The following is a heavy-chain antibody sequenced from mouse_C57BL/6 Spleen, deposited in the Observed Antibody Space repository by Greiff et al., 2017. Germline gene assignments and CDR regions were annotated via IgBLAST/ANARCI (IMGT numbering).Heavy chain of an antibody. CDR2: VYPYNGGT. V-gene: IGHV1-36*01. J-gene: IGHJ1*03. CDR3: ARTGTTVVNWYFDV. Sequence: LVEPGPSVKISCKASGFTFTDYYMHWVKQSHGKSLEWIGLVYPYNGGTSYNQKFKGKATLTVDTSSSTAYMELNSLTSEDSAVYYCARTGTTVVNWYFDVWGTGTTVTVSS. D-gene: IGHD1-1*01. CDR1: GFTFTDYY.